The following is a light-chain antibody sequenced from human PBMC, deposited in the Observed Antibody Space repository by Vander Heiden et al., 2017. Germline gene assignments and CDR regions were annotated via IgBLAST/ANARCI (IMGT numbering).Light chain of an antibody. CDR2: GAS. Sequence: EIIMTQSPGTLSLSPGDRATLSCSASQSINNNLAWYKQKPDQPPRLLIFGASTRATGVNARFSGSGDGTDVTLSILSRQSDDFALYYCQHETNWHPLYTFGQGTKLEI. V-gene: IGKV3-15*01. CDR3: QHETNWHPLYT. J-gene: IGKJ2*01. CDR1: QSINNN.